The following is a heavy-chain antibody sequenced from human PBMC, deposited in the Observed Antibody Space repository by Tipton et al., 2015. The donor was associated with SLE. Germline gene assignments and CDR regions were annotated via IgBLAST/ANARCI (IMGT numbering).Heavy chain of an antibody. D-gene: IGHD2-2*01. V-gene: IGHV4-34*12. Sequence: TLSLTCSVYGDSLSGQYWSWIRQPPGKGLEWIGEVFRGGSTNYSPSLESRVTITVDMSKNQFSLRLISVTAADTAVYYCARSTDQNWFDPWGQGTLVTASS. CDR1: GDSLSGQY. CDR3: ARSTDQNWFDP. CDR2: VFRGGST. J-gene: IGHJ5*02.